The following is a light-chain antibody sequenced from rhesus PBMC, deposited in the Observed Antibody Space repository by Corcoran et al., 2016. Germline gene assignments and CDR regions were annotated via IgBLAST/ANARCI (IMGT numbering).Light chain of an antibody. CDR3: QEASNLFT. V-gene: IGKV3-31*02. Sequence: EIVMTQSPATLSLSPGETATISCRTSQSVSSYLPWYQQTPGQAPRLLIYGASSRPTGVPDSVGGGGSGTDFALAVSSLEPEDFAGYYCQEASNLFTFGPGTKLDIK. CDR2: GAS. J-gene: IGKJ3*01. CDR1: QSVSSY.